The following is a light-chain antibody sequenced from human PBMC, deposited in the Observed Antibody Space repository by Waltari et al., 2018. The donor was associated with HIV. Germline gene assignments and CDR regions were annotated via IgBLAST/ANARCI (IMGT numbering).Light chain of an antibody. J-gene: IGLJ2*01. CDR2: EVS. Sequence: QSALTQPASVSGSPGQSLTISCTGTSRDVGGYHYVSLYQQHPGKAPKLMLYEVSNRPSGVSNRFSGSKSGNTASLTISGLQAEDEADYYCSSYTSSSTSGVFGGGTKLTVL. CDR1: SRDVGGYHY. CDR3: SSYTSSSTSGV. V-gene: IGLV2-14*01.